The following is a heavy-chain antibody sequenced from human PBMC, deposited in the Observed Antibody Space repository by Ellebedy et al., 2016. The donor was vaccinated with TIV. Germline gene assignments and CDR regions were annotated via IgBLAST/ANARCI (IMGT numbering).Heavy chain of an antibody. Sequence: PGGSLRLSCAASGFTFSSYAMVWVRQAPGKGLEWVSGFGVSGDTTYYTDSVKGRFTISRDNSRNTLYLQMNSLRVEDTAIYYCAKGRSGTYIHHAFDYWGQGTLVTVSS. CDR1: GFTFSSYA. V-gene: IGHV3-23*01. CDR3: AKGRSGTYIHHAFDY. CDR2: FGVSGDTT. J-gene: IGHJ4*02. D-gene: IGHD1-14*01.